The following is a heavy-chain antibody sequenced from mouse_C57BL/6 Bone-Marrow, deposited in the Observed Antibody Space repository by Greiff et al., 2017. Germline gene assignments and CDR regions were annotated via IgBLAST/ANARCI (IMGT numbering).Heavy chain of an antibody. V-gene: IGHV14-4*01. Sequence: VQLQQSGAELVRPGASVKLSCTASGFNIKDDYMHWVKQRPEQGLEWIGWLDPENGDPEYASKFQGKATITADTSSNTAYLQLSSLTSEDTAVYYCTTGLLLNWGQGTLVTVSA. J-gene: IGHJ3*01. CDR2: LDPENGDP. CDR3: TTGLLLN. CDR1: GFNIKDDY. D-gene: IGHD2-3*01.